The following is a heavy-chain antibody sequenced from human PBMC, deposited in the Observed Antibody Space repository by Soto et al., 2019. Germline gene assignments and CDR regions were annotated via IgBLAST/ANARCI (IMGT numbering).Heavy chain of an antibody. Sequence: LSLTCTVSGDSIARGACYWTWIRQRPGQGLEWLGYIYYRGNTYYNPSLESRVSISLDTSENQFSLKLTSVTAADTAVYYCARSGYGSTDFDHWGQGTRVTVSS. CDR1: GDSIARGACY. D-gene: IGHD6-13*01. J-gene: IGHJ4*02. CDR2: IYYRGNT. V-gene: IGHV4-31*03. CDR3: ARSGYGSTDFDH.